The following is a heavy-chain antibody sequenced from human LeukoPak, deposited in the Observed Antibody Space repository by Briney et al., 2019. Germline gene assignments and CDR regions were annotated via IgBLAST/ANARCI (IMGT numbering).Heavy chain of an antibody. D-gene: IGHD5-18*01. V-gene: IGHV1-8*01. CDR1: GYTFTSYD. Sequence: GASVKVSCXASGYTFTSYDINWVRQASGQGLEWMGWMNPNSGNTGYAQKFQGRVTMTRNTSISTAYMELSSLRSEDTAVYYCARGRGYSYGQFDYWGQGTLVTVSS. J-gene: IGHJ4*02. CDR3: ARGRGYSYGQFDY. CDR2: MNPNSGNT.